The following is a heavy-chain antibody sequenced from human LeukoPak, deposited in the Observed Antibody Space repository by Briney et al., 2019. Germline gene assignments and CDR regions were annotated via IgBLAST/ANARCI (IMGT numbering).Heavy chain of an antibody. D-gene: IGHD4-23*01. J-gene: IGHJ5*02. CDR3: ARVSMVVTLNWFDP. V-gene: IGHV1-18*01. CDR1: GYTFTSYG. CDR2: ISAYNGNT. Sequence: GASVKVSCKASGYTFTSYGISWVRQAPGQGLEWMGWISAYNGNTNYAQKLQGRVTMTTDTSTSTAYMELRGLRSDDTAVYYCARVSMVVTLNWFDPWGQGTLVTVSS.